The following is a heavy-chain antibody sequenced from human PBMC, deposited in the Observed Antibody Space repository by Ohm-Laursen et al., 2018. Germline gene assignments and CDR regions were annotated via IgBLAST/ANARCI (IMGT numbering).Heavy chain of an antibody. D-gene: IGHD2-8*01. V-gene: IGHV3-7*01. Sequence: GSLRLSCTASEVTFSSYWMSWVRQAPGKGLEWAANIKQDGSEKRYVDSVKGRFTISRDDAKNSLYLQMNSLRAEDTAVYYCARDDGAYARRSGMDVWGQGTTVTVSS. J-gene: IGHJ6*02. CDR1: EVTFSSYW. CDR2: IKQDGSEK. CDR3: ARDDGAYARRSGMDV.